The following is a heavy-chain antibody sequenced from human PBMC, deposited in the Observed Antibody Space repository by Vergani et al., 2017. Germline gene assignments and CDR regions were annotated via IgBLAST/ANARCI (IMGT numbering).Heavy chain of an antibody. CDR3: ANSVIAGNVGVAYFGMDV. D-gene: IGHD2-21*01. V-gene: IGHV3-30*02. CDR1: GFTLNTYG. Sequence: QVQILQSGGGVVQPGGSLRLSCTLSGFTLNTYGIHWVRQAPGKGLEWVSFIRYDGSSEYDGDSVKGRFTISRDKSQNTVNLQMNSMRTEDTAVYFCANSVIAGNVGVAYFGMDVWGQGTTVTVSS. CDR2: IRYDGSSE. J-gene: IGHJ6*02.